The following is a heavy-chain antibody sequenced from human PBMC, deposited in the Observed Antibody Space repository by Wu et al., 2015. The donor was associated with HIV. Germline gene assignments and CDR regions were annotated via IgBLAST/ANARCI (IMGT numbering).Heavy chain of an antibody. CDR3: MRRQQLLDQ. D-gene: IGHD4-11*01. CDR2: ILPLYGTT. J-gene: IGHJ4*02. Sequence: QVQLEQSGTELKKPRSSVKISCKAFGGTFSSYTINWVRQGPGQGLEWMGRILPLYGTTDYAQKFRGRVTITADESTNTAYMEIRGFRSDDTAVYYCMRRQQLLDQWGQGTLVTVSS. CDR1: GGTFSSYT. V-gene: IGHV1-69*13.